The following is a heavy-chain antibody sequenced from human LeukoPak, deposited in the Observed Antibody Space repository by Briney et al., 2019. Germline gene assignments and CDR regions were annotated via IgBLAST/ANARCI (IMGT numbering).Heavy chain of an antibody. Sequence: GGSLRLSCAASGFTFSIYSMKWVRQAPGKGLEWLSFISSSSSATYYADSVKGRFTISRDNAKKSLYLQMNSLRAEDTAVYYCARGPCSGGSCRYYFDYWGQGTLVTVSS. D-gene: IGHD2-15*01. J-gene: IGHJ4*02. CDR1: GFTFSIYS. V-gene: IGHV3-48*01. CDR2: ISSSSSAT. CDR3: ARGPCSGGSCRYYFDY.